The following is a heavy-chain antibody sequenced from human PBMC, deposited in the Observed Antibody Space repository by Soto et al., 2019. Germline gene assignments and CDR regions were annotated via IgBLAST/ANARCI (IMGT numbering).Heavy chain of an antibody. J-gene: IGHJ4*02. D-gene: IGHD1-7*01. CDR2: IFYRGST. CDR3: ARHSEGGTWNWGNYFDY. CDR1: GGSISSQSYY. V-gene: IGHV4-39*01. Sequence: SETLSLTCSVSGGSISSQSYYWGWIRQPPGKGLEYIGSIFYRGSTFYNTSLKSRVTLDVDTSKNKFSLRLSSVTATDTAVYFCARHSEGGTWNWGNYFDYWGQGAMVTVYS.